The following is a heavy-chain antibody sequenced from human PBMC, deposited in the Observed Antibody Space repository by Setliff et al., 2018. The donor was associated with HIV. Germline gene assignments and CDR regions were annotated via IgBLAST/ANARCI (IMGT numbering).Heavy chain of an antibody. CDR3: ARNSKNWNYPVEYYDYYMDV. Sequence: SETLSLTCTASGGSISSGGYYWSWIRQHPGKGLEWIGYIHYSGSTYFHPSLKSRVTISLDTSKNQFSLKVSSMTAADTAVDYCARNSKNWNYPVEYYDYYMDVWGTGTTVTVSS. CDR2: IHYSGST. J-gene: IGHJ6*03. V-gene: IGHV4-31*03. CDR1: GGSISSGGYY. D-gene: IGHD1-7*01.